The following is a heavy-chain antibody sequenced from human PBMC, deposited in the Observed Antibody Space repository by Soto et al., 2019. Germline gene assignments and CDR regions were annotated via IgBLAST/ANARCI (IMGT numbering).Heavy chain of an antibody. CDR3: ARDSTPTIAALVYYYYYGMDV. D-gene: IGHD6-6*01. V-gene: IGHV6-1*01. CDR1: GYSVSSNSAA. J-gene: IGHJ6*02. CDR2: TYYRSKWYN. Sequence: PSHTLSLTCAISGYSVSSNSAALNWIRQSPSRGLEWLGRTYYRSKWYNDYAVSVKSRITINPDTSKNQFSLQLNSVTPEDTAVYYCARDSTPTIAALVYYYYYGMDVWGQGTTVTVSS.